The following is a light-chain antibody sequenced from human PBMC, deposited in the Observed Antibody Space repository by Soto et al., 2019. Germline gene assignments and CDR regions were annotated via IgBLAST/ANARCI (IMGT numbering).Light chain of an antibody. Sequence: EIVLTQSPGTLSLSPGERATLSCRASQSVSSSYLAWYQQKPGQAPRLLIYGASSRATGIPDRFSGSGSGTGLTLTIIRLEPEDFAVYYCQQYGSSPPITFGQGTRLEIK. J-gene: IGKJ5*01. V-gene: IGKV3-20*01. CDR1: QSVSSSY. CDR2: GAS. CDR3: QQYGSSPPIT.